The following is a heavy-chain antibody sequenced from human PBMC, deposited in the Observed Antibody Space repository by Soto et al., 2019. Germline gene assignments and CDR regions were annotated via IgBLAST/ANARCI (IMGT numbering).Heavy chain of an antibody. CDR1: GFPFSSYN. V-gene: IGHV3-21*01. D-gene: IGHD1-26*01. CDR3: ARPYSGSYSFGY. CDR2: ITSSTNEK. J-gene: IGHJ4*02. Sequence: GGSLRLSCAASGFPFSSYNMNWVRQAPGRGLEWVSSITSSTNEKYYTDSVKGRFTISRDNAKNSLYLHMNSLRAEDTAVYYCARPYSGSYSFGYWGQGTLVTVSS.